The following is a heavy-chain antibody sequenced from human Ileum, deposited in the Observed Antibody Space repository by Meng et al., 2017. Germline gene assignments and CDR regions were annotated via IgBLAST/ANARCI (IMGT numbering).Heavy chain of an antibody. D-gene: IGHD2-2*01. J-gene: IGHJ4*02. Sequence: QVELVEPGGGLVKPGWSLRLSCAASGFTFSDYYMSWIRQAPGKGLEWISYISGSGRTTYYADSVRGRFTMSRDNGKNSLYLQMNSLRSEDTAVYYCAREVGSADYWGQGTLVTVSS. CDR1: GFTFSDYY. V-gene: IGHV3-11*01. CDR3: AREVGSADY. CDR2: ISGSGRTT.